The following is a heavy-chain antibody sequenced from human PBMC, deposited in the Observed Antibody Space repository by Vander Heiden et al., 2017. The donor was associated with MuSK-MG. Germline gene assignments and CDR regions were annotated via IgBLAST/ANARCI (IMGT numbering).Heavy chain of an antibody. CDR2: ISSSGDST. V-gene: IGHV3-23*01. Sequence: EVQLLNSGGGLVQPGGSLRRSCAASGFTFSSYARNGVRQAPGKGLEWVSIISSSGDSTNYADSVKGRFTISRDNSKNTLYLQMNSLRAEDTAVYYCAKGSSSYYYPHFDYWGQGTLVTVSS. CDR1: GFTFSSYA. D-gene: IGHD3-22*01. J-gene: IGHJ4*02. CDR3: AKGSSSYYYPHFDY.